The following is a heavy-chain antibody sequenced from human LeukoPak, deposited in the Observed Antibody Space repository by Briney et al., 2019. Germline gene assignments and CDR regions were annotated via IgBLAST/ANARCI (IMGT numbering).Heavy chain of an antibody. CDR1: GYSISSYY. CDR3: AASDPPRMNYDYYYYMDV. CDR2: IYYSGST. V-gene: IGHV4-59*01. J-gene: IGHJ6*03. D-gene: IGHD2/OR15-2a*01. Sequence: SETLSLTRTVSGYSISSYYWSWIRQPPGKGLEWIGYIYYSGSTNYNPSLKSRVTISVDTSKNQFFLKLSSVTAADTAVYYCAASDPPRMNYDYYYYMDVWGKGTTVTISS.